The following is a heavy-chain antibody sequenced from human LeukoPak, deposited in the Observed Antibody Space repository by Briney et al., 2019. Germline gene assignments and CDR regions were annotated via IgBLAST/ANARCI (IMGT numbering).Heavy chain of an antibody. CDR3: ARDEKTYYDFWSGNIPGAFDI. D-gene: IGHD3-3*01. CDR1: GGSIGSGDYY. J-gene: IGHJ3*02. Sequence: PSQTLSLTCTVSGGSIGSGDYYWSWIRQPPGKGLEWLGCIYYSGSTYYNPSLKSRVTISVDTSKNQFSLKLSSVTAADTAVYYCARDEKTYYDFWSGNIPGAFDIWGQGTMVTVS. CDR2: IYYSGST. V-gene: IGHV4-30-4*08.